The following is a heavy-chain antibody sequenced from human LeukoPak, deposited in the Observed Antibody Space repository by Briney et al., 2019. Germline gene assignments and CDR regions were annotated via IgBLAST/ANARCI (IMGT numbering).Heavy chain of an antibody. CDR1: GFTFSSYW. V-gene: IGHV3-7*01. CDR3: ARDSAMVRGVIIYYFDY. D-gene: IGHD3-10*01. Sequence: GGSLRLSCAASGFTFSSYWMSWVRQAPGKGLEWVANIKQDGSEKYYVDSVKGRFTISRDNAKNSLYLQMNSLGAEDTAVYYCARDSAMVRGVIIYYFDYWGQGTLVTVSS. CDR2: IKQDGSEK. J-gene: IGHJ4*02.